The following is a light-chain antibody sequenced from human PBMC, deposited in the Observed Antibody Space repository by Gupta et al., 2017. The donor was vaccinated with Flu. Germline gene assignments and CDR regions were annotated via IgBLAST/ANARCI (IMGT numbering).Light chain of an antibody. Sequence: DIQLTQSPSSLSASVGDRVTIRCRANQSISDYLNWYQQKPGNAPKVLVYEASNLESAVPSRFSGSGSGTAFTLTITSLQPEDFATYYCQQSFSNPVTFGQGTRVDMK. CDR2: EAS. V-gene: IGKV1-39*01. CDR1: QSISDY. CDR3: QQSFSNPVT. J-gene: IGKJ1*01.